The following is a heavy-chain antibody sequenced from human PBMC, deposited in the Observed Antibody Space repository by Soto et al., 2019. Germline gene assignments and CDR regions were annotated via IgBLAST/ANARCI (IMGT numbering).Heavy chain of an antibody. J-gene: IGHJ4*02. V-gene: IGHV3-30*04. CDR1: GSSFSGYA. Sequence: GGSLRLSCAASGSSFSGYAMHWVRQAPGKGLEWVAVISYDGSYNSYADSVKGRFTISRDNSKNTLYLQMNSLRDEDTAVYYWGGAGGTVIRGGIDYWGQGTLVTVSS. D-gene: IGHD2-21*02. CDR2: ISYDGSYN. CDR3: GGAGGTVIRGGIDY.